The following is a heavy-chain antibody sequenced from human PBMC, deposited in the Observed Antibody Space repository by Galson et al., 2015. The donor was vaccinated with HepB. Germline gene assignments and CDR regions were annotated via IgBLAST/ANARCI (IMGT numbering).Heavy chain of an antibody. V-gene: IGHV3-48*01. D-gene: IGHD3-10*01. CDR2: ISSGSSTI. Sequence: LRLSCAASGFTFSGYNMNWVRQAPGKGLEWVSYISSGSSTIYYADSVKGRFTISRDNAKNSLYLQMNSLRAEDTAVYYCARDGSGNYYKTFDYWGQGTLVTVAS. CDR3: ARDGSGNYYKTFDY. CDR1: GFTFSGYN. J-gene: IGHJ4*02.